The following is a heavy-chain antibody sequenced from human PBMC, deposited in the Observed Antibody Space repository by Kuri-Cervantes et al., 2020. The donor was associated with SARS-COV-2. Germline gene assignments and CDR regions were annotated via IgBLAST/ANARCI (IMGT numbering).Heavy chain of an antibody. D-gene: IGHD3-3*01. CDR2: IKSKTDGGTT. V-gene: IGHV3-15*01. Sequence: GESLKISCAASGFTFSNAWMSWVRQAPGKGLEWVGRIKSKTDGGTTDYADSVKGRFTISRDNSKNTLYLQMNSLRAEDTAVYYCARESVTIFGVVIILGYYMDVWGKGTTVTVSS. CDR3: ARESVTIFGVVIILGYYMDV. CDR1: GFTFSNAW. J-gene: IGHJ6*03.